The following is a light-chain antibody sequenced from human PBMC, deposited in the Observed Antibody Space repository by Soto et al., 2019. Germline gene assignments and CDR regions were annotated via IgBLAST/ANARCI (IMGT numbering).Light chain of an antibody. CDR3: QQRKDWPLT. CDR2: GAS. V-gene: IGKV3-15*01. J-gene: IGKJ4*01. Sequence: EIVMTQSPATLSVSPGEGATLSCRASQSISSNLAWYQQKPGQAPRLLIYGASTRATGIPARFSGSGSGTEFTLTISSLEPEDFAVYYCQQRKDWPLTFGGGTKVDIK. CDR1: QSISSN.